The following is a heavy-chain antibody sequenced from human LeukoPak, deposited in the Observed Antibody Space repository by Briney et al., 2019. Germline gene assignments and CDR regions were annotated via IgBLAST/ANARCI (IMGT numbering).Heavy chain of an antibody. Sequence: ASVKVSCKASGYTFTSYGISWVRQAPEQGLEWMGWISAYNGNTNYAQKLQGRVTMTTDTSTSTAYMELRSLRSDDTAVYYCARRASGATTFDYWGQGTLVTVSS. D-gene: IGHD5-12*01. J-gene: IGHJ4*02. CDR1: GYTFTSYG. CDR3: ARRASGATTFDY. V-gene: IGHV1-18*01. CDR2: ISAYNGNT.